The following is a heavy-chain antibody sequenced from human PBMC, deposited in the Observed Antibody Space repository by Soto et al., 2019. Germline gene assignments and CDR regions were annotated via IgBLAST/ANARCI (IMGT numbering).Heavy chain of an antibody. CDR3: ASAVVLGYYYGMDV. CDR1: GGSVSSGSYY. V-gene: IGHV4-61*01. Sequence: ASETLSLTCTVSGGSVSSGSYYWSWIRQPPGKGLEWIGYIYYSGSTNYNPSLKSRVTISVDTSKNQFSLKLSSVTAADTAVYYCASAVVLGYYYGMDVWGQGTTVTVSS. D-gene: IGHD2-2*01. J-gene: IGHJ6*02. CDR2: IYYSGST.